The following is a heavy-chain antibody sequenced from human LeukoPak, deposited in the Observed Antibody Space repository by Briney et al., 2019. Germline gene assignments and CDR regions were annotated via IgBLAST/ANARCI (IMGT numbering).Heavy chain of an antibody. Sequence: GESLKISCAASGFPFSSHAMHWVRPAPGKGLEYVSVISSNGGSTYYANSVKGRFIMSRDNSKNMVYLQMGSLRAEDMAVYYCARSRLVVTAIDYWGQGTLVTVSS. CDR2: ISSNGGST. CDR1: GFPFSSHA. D-gene: IGHD2-21*02. V-gene: IGHV3-64*01. CDR3: ARSRLVVTAIDY. J-gene: IGHJ4*02.